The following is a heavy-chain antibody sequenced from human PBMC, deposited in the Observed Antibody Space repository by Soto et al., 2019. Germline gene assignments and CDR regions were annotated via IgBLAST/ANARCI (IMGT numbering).Heavy chain of an antibody. CDR2: MWYDGSNK. V-gene: IGHV3-33*01. CDR3: AREFWSGPFDY. Sequence: QVQLVESGGGVVQPGRSLRLSCAASGFTFSSYGMHWVRQAPGKGLEWVAVMWYDGSNKYNADSVKGRFTISRDNSKNRLYLQMNSLRAEDTAVYYCAREFWSGPFDYWGQGTLVTVSS. D-gene: IGHD3-3*01. J-gene: IGHJ4*02. CDR1: GFTFSSYG.